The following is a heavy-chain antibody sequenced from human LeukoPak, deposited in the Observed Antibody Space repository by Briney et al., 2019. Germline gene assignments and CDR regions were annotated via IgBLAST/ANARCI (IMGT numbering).Heavy chain of an antibody. J-gene: IGHJ2*01. CDR1: GGSISSYY. D-gene: IGHD2-15*01. V-gene: IGHV4-59*01. CDR2: IYYSGST. Sequence: SSETLSLTCTVSGGSISSYYWSWIRQPPGKGLEWIGYIYYSGSTNYNPSLKSRVTISVDTSKNQFSLKLSSVTAADTAVYYCAREKSYVGHSGYFDLWGRGTLVTVSS. CDR3: AREKSYVGHSGYFDL.